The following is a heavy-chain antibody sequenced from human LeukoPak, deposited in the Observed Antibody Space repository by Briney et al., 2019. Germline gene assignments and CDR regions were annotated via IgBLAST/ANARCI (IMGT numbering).Heavy chain of an antibody. Sequence: GGSLRLSCAASGLTFSNYWMHWVRQAPGKGLVWVSRLNTDGTTTSYADSVKGRFTISRDNAKNTLYLLLNSLRAEDTAVYYCARGGLEPTDYWGQGTLVTVSS. CDR1: GLTFSNYW. V-gene: IGHV3-74*01. CDR2: LNTDGTTT. J-gene: IGHJ4*02. D-gene: IGHD1-1*01. CDR3: ARGGLEPTDY.